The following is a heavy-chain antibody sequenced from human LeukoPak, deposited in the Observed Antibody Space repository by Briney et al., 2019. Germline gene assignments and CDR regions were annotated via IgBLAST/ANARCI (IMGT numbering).Heavy chain of an antibody. CDR1: GFTFSSYA. CDR2: ISGSGGST. V-gene: IGHV3-23*01. CDR3: AKGGGRWFDP. Sequence: GGSLRLSCAASGFTFSSYAMSWVRQAPGQGLEWVSAISGSGGSTYYADSVKGRFTISRDKSKNTLYLQMNSLRAEDTAVYYCAKGGGRWFDPWGQGTLVTVSS. J-gene: IGHJ5*02. D-gene: IGHD2-15*01.